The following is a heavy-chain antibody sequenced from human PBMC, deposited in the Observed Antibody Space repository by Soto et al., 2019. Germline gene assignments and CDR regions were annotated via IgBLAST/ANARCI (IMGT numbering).Heavy chain of an antibody. CDR3: AKDLDRVVTGDYFDS. CDR1: GFTFSSSW. CDR2: VSGGGSST. D-gene: IGHD2-21*02. J-gene: IGHJ4*02. Sequence: GSLRLSCAASGFTFSSSWMHWVRQAPGKGLVWVSRVSGGGSSTNYADSVKGRFTISRDSSKTTVYLQMNSLRDDDTAVYYCAKDLDRVVTGDYFDSWGQGTLVTVSS. V-gene: IGHV3-74*01.